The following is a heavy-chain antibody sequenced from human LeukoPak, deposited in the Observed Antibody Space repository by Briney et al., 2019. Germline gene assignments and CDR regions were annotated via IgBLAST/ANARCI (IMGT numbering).Heavy chain of an antibody. V-gene: IGHV1-46*01. Sequence: ASVKVSCKASGYTFTSYYMHWVRQAPGQGLEWMGIINPSGGSTSYAQKLQGRVTMTRDTSTGTVYMEPSSLRSEDTAVYYCARETYDSSGYYYARWFDPWGQGTLVTVSS. CDR3: ARETYDSSGYYYARWFDP. D-gene: IGHD3-22*01. J-gene: IGHJ5*02. CDR1: GYTFTSYY. CDR2: INPSGGST.